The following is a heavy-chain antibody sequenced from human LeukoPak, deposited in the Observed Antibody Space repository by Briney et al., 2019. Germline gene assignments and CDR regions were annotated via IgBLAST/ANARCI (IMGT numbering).Heavy chain of an antibody. Sequence: GESLKISCKGSGYSFTNFWIGWVRQMPGKGLEWMGVISPGDSGIRYSPSFQGQVTISVDKSISTAYLQWSSLKASDTAMYYCASSYSSGWAFDYWGQGTLVTVSS. CDR3: ASSYSSGWAFDY. CDR2: ISPGDSGI. V-gene: IGHV5-51*01. CDR1: GYSFTNFW. D-gene: IGHD6-19*01. J-gene: IGHJ4*02.